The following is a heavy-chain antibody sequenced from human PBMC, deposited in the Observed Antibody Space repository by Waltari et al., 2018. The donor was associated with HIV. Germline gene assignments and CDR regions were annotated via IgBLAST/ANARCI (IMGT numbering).Heavy chain of an antibody. CDR1: GCSISSSGYY. CDR2: IYYSGTT. V-gene: IGHV4-39*01. Sequence: QLQLQESGPGLVKPSETLSLTCTVSGCSISSSGYYWGWIRQPPGTGPEWIGGIYYSGTTYYNPSLKRRVTISVDTSKNQFSLKLSSVTAADTAVFYCATHDFDFWNGPTQHNWFDPWGQGTLVTVSS. J-gene: IGHJ5*02. D-gene: IGHD3-3*01. CDR3: ATHDFDFWNGPTQHNWFDP.